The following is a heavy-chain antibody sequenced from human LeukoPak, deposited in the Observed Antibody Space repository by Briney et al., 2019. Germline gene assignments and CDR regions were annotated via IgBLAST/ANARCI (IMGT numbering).Heavy chain of an antibody. CDR1: GFTFSSYS. J-gene: IGHJ3*01. V-gene: IGHV3-48*04. D-gene: IGHD2-2*01. CDR3: ARVGGEVPAALSSLRAFDV. CDR2: ISSSSSTI. Sequence: QPGGSLRLSCAASGFTFSSYSMNWVRQAPGKGLEWVSYISSSSSTIYYADSVKGRFTLSRDNARNSLYLQMNSLRAEDMAVYYCARVGGEVPAALSSLRAFDVWGQGAVVTLSS.